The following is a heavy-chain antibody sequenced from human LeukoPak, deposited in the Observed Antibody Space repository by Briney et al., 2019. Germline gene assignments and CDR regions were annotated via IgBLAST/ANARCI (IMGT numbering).Heavy chain of an antibody. CDR1: GFTFSSHA. V-gene: IGHV3-30-3*01. J-gene: IGHJ4*02. CDR2: ISFDGSDK. CDR3: ARDQVVPTIGYYFDC. Sequence: GKSLRLSCAASGFTFSSHAMHWVRQAPGKGLEWVAVISFDGSDKYYADSVKGRFTISRDKSKNTLYLQMNSLRAEDTAVYYCARDQVVPTIGYYFDCWGQGTLVTVSS. D-gene: IGHD5-12*01.